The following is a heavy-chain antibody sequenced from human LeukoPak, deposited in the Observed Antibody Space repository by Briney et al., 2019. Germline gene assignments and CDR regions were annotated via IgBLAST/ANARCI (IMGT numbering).Heavy chain of an antibody. V-gene: IGHV3-48*03. CDR3: ARDPPYSGSYSRLGPTKFDY. CDR1: GFTFSSYE. CDR2: ISSSGSTI. D-gene: IGHD1-26*01. J-gene: IGHJ4*02. Sequence: GGSLRLSCAASGFTFSSYEMNWVRQAPGKGLEWVSYISSSGSTIYYADSVKGRFTISRDNAKNSLYLQMNSLRAEDTAVYYCARDPPYSGSYSRLGPTKFDYWGQGTLVTVSS.